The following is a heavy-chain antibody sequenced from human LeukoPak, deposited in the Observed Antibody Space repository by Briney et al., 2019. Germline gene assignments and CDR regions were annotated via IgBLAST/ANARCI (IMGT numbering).Heavy chain of an antibody. CDR2: ISGSGGST. CDR3: AKPAAALYYFDY. CDR1: GFTFSSYG. J-gene: IGHJ4*02. V-gene: IGHV3-23*01. Sequence: GGSLRLSCAASGFTFSSYGMHWVRQAPGKGLEWVSAISGSGGSTYYADSVKGRFTISRDNSKNTLYLQMNSLRAEDTAVYYCAKPAAALYYFDYWGQGTLVTVSS. D-gene: IGHD6-13*01.